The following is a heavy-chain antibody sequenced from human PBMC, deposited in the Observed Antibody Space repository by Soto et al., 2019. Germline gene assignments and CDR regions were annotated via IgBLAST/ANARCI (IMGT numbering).Heavy chain of an antibody. J-gene: IGHJ3*02. CDR1: GFTFSSYA. D-gene: IGHD5-12*01. V-gene: IGHV3-23*01. Sequence: EVQLLESGGGLVQPGGSLRLSCAASGFTFSSYAMAWVRQAPGKGLKWVSVISGSGARTYSADSVKGRFTISRDDSKNTVYLQMNSLRAEDTAVYYCAKVVGYSGYRDAFDIWGQGTMVTVSS. CDR3: AKVVGYSGYRDAFDI. CDR2: ISGSGART.